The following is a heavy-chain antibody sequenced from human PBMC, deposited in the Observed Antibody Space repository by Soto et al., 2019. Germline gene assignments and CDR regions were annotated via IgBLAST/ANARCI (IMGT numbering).Heavy chain of an antibody. D-gene: IGHD1-20*01. CDR3: ARYKANYYYGMDV. CDR1: RVSISDYF. CDR2: IFHTGST. Sequence: PSETLSLTCTVSRVSISDYFWSWIRQAPGKGLEWIGYIFHTGSTNYNPSLKGRVTISLDTSKKQFSLKLNSVTAADTAVYYCARYKANYYYGMDVWGQGTTVTVSS. J-gene: IGHJ6*02. V-gene: IGHV4-4*09.